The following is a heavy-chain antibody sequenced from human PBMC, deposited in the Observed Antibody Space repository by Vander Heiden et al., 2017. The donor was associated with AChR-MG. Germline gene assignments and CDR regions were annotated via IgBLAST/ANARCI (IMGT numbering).Heavy chain of an antibody. CDR2: ISGSGGST. CDR1: GFTFSSYA. D-gene: IGHD1-26*01. J-gene: IGHJ4*02. V-gene: IGHV3-23*01. Sequence: EVQLLESGGGLVQPGGSLRLSCAASGFTFSSYAMSWVRQAPGKGLEWVSAISGSGGSTYYADSVKGRFTISRDNSKNTLYLQMNSLRAEDTAVYYCASQGWGTLIVGATKGLRQFDYWGQGTLVTVSS. CDR3: ASQGWGTLIVGATKGLRQFDY.